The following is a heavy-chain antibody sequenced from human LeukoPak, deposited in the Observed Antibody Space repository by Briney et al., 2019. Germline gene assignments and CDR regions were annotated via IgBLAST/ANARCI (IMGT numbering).Heavy chain of an antibody. V-gene: IGHV4-39*07. Sequence: PSETLSLTCTVSGGSISSSSYYWGWIRQPPGKGLEWIGRIYTSGSTNYNPSLKSRVTISVDTSKNQFSLKLSSVTAADTAVYYCARGNIAVAGNYYYYYYMDVWGKGTTVTISS. D-gene: IGHD6-19*01. CDR2: IYTSGST. CDR3: ARGNIAVAGNYYYYYYMDV. J-gene: IGHJ6*03. CDR1: GGSISSSSYY.